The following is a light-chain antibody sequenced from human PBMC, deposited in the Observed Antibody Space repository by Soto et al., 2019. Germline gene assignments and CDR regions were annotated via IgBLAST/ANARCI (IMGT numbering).Light chain of an antibody. CDR3: SSYTGSIWV. V-gene: IGLV2-14*01. Sequence: QSALTQPASVSGSPGQSITISCTGTSSDVGAYNYVSWYQHHPGKAPKLMIYEVSNRPSGVSNRFSGSKSGNTASLTISGLQAEDEADYYCSSYTGSIWVFGGGTQLTVL. CDR2: EVS. CDR1: SSDVGAYNY. J-gene: IGLJ7*01.